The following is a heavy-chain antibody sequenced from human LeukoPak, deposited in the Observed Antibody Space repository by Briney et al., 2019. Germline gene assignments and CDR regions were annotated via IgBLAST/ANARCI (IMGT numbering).Heavy chain of an antibody. CDR2: IGSDNKP. CDR1: GFTFSAYA. J-gene: IGHJ4*02. Sequence: GGSLRLSCEASGFTFSAYAMTWVRQAPGKGLEWVSSIGSDNKPHYSESVKGRFTISRDNAKNSLYLQMTSLRADDTAIYYCARGGLDAYDYWGQGTLVTVSS. CDR3: ARGGLDAYDY. V-gene: IGHV3-69-1*02. D-gene: IGHD5-24*01.